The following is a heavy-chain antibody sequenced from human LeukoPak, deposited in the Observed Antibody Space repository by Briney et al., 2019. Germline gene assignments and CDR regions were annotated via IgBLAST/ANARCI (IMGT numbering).Heavy chain of an antibody. Sequence: ASVKVSCKASGYTFTGYYMHWVRQATGQGLEWMGWMNPNSGNTGYAQKFQGRVTMTRNTSISTAYMELSSLRSEDTAVYYCARGKNRVIFGVVNYYYYMDVWGKGTTVAVSS. J-gene: IGHJ6*03. CDR1: GYTFTGYY. V-gene: IGHV1-8*02. CDR3: ARGKNRVIFGVVNYYYYMDV. CDR2: MNPNSGNT. D-gene: IGHD3-3*01.